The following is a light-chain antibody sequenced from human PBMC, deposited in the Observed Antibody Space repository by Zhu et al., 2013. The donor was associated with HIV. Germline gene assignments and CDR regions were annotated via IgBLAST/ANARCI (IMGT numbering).Light chain of an antibody. V-gene: IGKV1-16*01. J-gene: IGKJ2*01. Sequence: DIQMTQSPSSLSASVGDRVTITCRASQGISNSLAWFQQRPGKAPKPLIYGASTLERGVASRFSGSGVGTEFTLIVTDLQPEDFATYYCQQYKTYPYTFGQGTKVDI. CDR1: QGISNS. CDR2: GAS. CDR3: QQYKTYPYT.